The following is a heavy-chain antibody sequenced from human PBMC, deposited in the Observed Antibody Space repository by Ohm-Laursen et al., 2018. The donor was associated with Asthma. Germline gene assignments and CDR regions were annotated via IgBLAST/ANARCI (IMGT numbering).Heavy chain of an antibody. CDR2: IDWDDDQ. Sequence: TQTLTLTYTFSGFSLSTSEMCVSWIRQPPGKALEWLALIDWDDDQYYSRSLKTRLTISKDTSKNQVVLTMTNMDPVDTATYYCARVRYSSGWYGPFDYWGQGTLVTVSS. CDR1: GFSLSTSEMC. D-gene: IGHD6-19*01. V-gene: IGHV2-70*12. J-gene: IGHJ4*02. CDR3: ARVRYSSGWYGPFDY.